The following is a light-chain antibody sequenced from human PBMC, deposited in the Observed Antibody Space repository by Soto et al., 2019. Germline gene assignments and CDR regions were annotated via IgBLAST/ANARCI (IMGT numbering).Light chain of an antibody. CDR2: QDT. Sequence: SYELTQPPSVSVSPGQTASITCSGDELGDKYVCWYQQKPGQSPVLVIYQDTKRPSGIPDRFSGSNSGNTATLTISGTQAMDEADYYCQAWDSNYVVFGGGTQLTVL. CDR1: ELGDKY. V-gene: IGLV3-1*01. J-gene: IGLJ2*01. CDR3: QAWDSNYVV.